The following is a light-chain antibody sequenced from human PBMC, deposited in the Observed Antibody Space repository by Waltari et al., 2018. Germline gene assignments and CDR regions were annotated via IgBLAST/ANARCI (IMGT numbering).Light chain of an antibody. V-gene: IGKV2-28*01. Sequence: IVMTQFPLSLPVTPGEPASIACGSSQSPLDSNGYNYLDWYLQKPGQSPQILIYLGSNRASGVADRVSGSSAGRDVTMKISRVEAEDAGVYYCMEALQSVTFGQGTRLEIK. CDR1: QSPLDSNGYNY. CDR3: MEALQSVT. J-gene: IGKJ5*01. CDR2: LGS.